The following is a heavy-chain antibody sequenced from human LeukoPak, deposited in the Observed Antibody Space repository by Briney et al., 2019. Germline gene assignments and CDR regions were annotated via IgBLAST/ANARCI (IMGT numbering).Heavy chain of an antibody. V-gene: IGHV3-7*01. CDR2: IKQDGSEK. D-gene: IGHD3-22*01. Sequence: GGSLRLACAASGFTFSSYWMSWVRQAPGKGLEWVSNIKQDGSEKYYVDSVKGRFTISRDNAKNSLYLQMNSLRAEDTAVYYCARDWDSSGYSSDYWGQGTLVTVSS. CDR3: ARDWDSSGYSSDY. J-gene: IGHJ4*02. CDR1: GFTFSSYW.